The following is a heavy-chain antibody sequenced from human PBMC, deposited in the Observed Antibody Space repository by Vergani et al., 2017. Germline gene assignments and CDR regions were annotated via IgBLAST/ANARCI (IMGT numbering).Heavy chain of an antibody. J-gene: IGHJ4*02. Sequence: QVQLVQSGAEVKKPGASVKVSCKASGYTFTGYYMHWVRQAPGQGLEWMGWINPNSGGTNYAQKFQGRVTMTRDTSISTAYMELSRLGSDDTAVYYCARAWYYYDSSGYRMYYFDYWGQGTLVTVSS. V-gene: IGHV1-2*02. CDR1: GYTFTGYY. CDR3: ARAWYYYDSSGYRMYYFDY. D-gene: IGHD3-22*01. CDR2: INPNSGGT.